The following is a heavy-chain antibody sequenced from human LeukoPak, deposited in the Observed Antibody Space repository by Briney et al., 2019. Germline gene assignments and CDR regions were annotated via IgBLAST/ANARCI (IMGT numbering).Heavy chain of an antibody. Sequence: GGSLRLSCTASGFTFSDYYMSWIRQAPGKGLEGVSCITNKGSIIYYADSVKGRFTISRDNAKNSLYLQMNSLRAEDTAVYYCARPRPSTYYYGMDVWGQGTTVTVSS. CDR1: GFTFSDYY. CDR3: ARPRPSTYYYGMDV. CDR2: ITNKGSII. D-gene: IGHD1-1*01. J-gene: IGHJ6*02. V-gene: IGHV3-11*01.